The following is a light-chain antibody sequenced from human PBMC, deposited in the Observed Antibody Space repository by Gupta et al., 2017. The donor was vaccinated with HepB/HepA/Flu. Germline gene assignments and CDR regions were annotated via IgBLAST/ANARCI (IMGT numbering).Light chain of an antibody. CDR2: GAS. Sequence: EIAMRQAPATLSVSPGERATLTYRASQSVITNLAWYQQKPVQAPRLLIDGASTRATGLPARFTGSRSGTQFTLTIISLQCEDLPIYYSHEYYNWPLTFGCRTKVEL. CDR3: HEYYNWPLT. V-gene: IGKV3-15*01. J-gene: IGKJ4*01. CDR1: QSVITN.